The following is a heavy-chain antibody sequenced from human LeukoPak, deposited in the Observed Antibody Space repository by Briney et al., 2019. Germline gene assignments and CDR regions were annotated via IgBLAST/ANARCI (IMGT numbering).Heavy chain of an antibody. CDR1: GSTFSSYS. CDR3: ARDRGKAVAGEFDY. D-gene: IGHD6-19*01. V-gene: IGHV3-21*01. J-gene: IGHJ4*02. CDR2: ISSSSSYI. Sequence: GGSLRLSCAASGSTFSSYSMNWVRQAPGKGLEWVSSISSSSSYIYYADSVKGRFTISRDNAKNSLYLQMNSLRAEDTAVYYCARDRGKAVAGEFDYWGQGTLVTVSS.